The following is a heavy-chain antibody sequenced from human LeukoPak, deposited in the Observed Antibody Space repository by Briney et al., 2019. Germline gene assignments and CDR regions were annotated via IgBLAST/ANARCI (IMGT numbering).Heavy chain of an antibody. CDR2: INHSGST. Sequence: SETLSLTCTVSGGSISSSSYYWSWIRQPPGKGLEWIGEINHSGSTNYNPSLKSRVTISVDTSKNQFSLKLSSVTAADTAVYYCARQHGSGSPFDYWGQGTLVTVSS. CDR3: ARQHGSGSPFDY. CDR1: GGSISSSSYY. D-gene: IGHD3-10*01. J-gene: IGHJ4*02. V-gene: IGHV4-39*01.